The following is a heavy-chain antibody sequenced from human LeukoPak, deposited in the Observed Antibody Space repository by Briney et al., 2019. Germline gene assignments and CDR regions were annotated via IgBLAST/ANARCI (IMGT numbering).Heavy chain of an antibody. V-gene: IGHV3-11*04. D-gene: IGHD1-1*01. Sequence: GGSLRLSCAASGITFSDHYMSWIRQVPGKGLEWLSYISSGGDSIYYADSVKGRFTISRDNAKNSLYLQMNSLRAEDTAVYYCARDGGTRAFDIWGQGTMVTVSS. J-gene: IGHJ3*02. CDR1: GITFSDHY. CDR3: ARDGGTRAFDI. CDR2: ISSGGDSI.